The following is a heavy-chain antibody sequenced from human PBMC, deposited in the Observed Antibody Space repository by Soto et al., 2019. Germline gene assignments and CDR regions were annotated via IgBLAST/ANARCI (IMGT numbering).Heavy chain of an antibody. CDR3: ARDDSGWYNY. V-gene: IGHV1-18*01. J-gene: IGHJ4*02. D-gene: IGHD6-19*01. Sequence: ASVKVSCKASGYIFTSYGVTWVRQAPGQGLEWMGWTSAYNGNTYYAHNLQGRVTMTTDTSTSTAYMELRSLRSDDTAVYYCARDDSGWYNYWGQGTPVTVS. CDR2: TSAYNGNT. CDR1: GYIFTSYG.